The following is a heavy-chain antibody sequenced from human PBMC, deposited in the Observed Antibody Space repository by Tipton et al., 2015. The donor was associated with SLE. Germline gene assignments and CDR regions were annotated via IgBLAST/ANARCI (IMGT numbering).Heavy chain of an antibody. D-gene: IGHD3-16*02. CDR2: ISGSGGST. CDR1: GFTFSSYA. Sequence: LSLTCAASGFTFSSYAMSWVRQAPGKGLEWVSYISGSGGSTDYTDSVKGRFTISRDNSKNTLYLQMNSLRAGDTAVYYCAKESPSFNWGSYRQGPNYFDYWGQGTLVTVSS. CDR3: AKESPSFNWGSYRQGPNYFDY. V-gene: IGHV3-23*01. J-gene: IGHJ4*02.